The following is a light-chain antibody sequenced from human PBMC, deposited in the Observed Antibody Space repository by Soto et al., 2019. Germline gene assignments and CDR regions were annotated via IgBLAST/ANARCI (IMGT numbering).Light chain of an antibody. J-gene: IGKJ3*01. Sequence: EIVMTQSPATLSVSPGERATISCRASQCISSNLAWYQQKPGQAPRLLIYGASTRATGIPATFSGSGSGTEFTLTISSLQSEDFAVYYCQQYNNWPFTFGPGTKWISN. CDR1: QCISSN. V-gene: IGKV3-15*01. CDR3: QQYNNWPFT. CDR2: GAS.